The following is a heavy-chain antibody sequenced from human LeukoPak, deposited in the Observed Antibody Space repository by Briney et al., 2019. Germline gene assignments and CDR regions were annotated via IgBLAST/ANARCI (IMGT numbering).Heavy chain of an antibody. V-gene: IGHV3-23*01. CDR3: AKEHVVVPAATSDWFDP. CDR2: ISGSGGST. D-gene: IGHD2-2*01. J-gene: IGHJ5*02. Sequence: LTGGSLRLSCAASGFTFSSYAMSWVRQAPGKGLEWVSAISGSGGSTYYADSVKGRFTISRDNSKNTLYLRMNSLRAEDTAVYYCAKEHVVVPAATSDWFDPWGQGTLVTVSS. CDR1: GFTFSSYA.